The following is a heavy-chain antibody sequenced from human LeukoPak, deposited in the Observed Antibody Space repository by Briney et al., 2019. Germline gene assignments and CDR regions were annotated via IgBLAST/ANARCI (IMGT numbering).Heavy chain of an antibody. CDR1: GYTLTELS. CDR2: FDPEDGET. J-gene: IGHJ5*02. D-gene: IGHD6-13*01. CDR3: ATDLIAAAGTMFDP. V-gene: IGHV1-24*01. Sequence: GASANVSCKVSGYTLTELSMHWVRQAPGKGLEWMGGFDPEDGETIYAQKFQGRVTMTEDTSTDTAYMELSSLRSEDTAVYYCATDLIAAAGTMFDPWGQGTLVTVSS.